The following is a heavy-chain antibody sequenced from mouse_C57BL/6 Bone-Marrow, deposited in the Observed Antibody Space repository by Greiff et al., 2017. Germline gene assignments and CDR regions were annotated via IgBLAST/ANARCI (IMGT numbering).Heavy chain of an antibody. J-gene: IGHJ4*01. Sequence: EVKLVESGGDLVKPGGSLKLSCAASGFTFSSYGMSWVRQTPDKRLEWVATISSGGSYTYYPDSVKGRFTISRDNAKNTLYLQMSSLKSEDTAMYYCARQYYSRDYAMDYWGQGTSVTVSS. D-gene: IGHD1-1*01. CDR2: ISSGGSYT. CDR1: GFTFSSYG. V-gene: IGHV5-6*02. CDR3: ARQYYSRDYAMDY.